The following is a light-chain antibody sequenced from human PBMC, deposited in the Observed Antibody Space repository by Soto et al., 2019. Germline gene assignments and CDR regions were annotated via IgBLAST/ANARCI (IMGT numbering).Light chain of an antibody. Sequence: IVMTPSPVPLSVSPGERATLSCRASQSVGSNLAWYQQKPGQAPRLLGATGIAARFSVSGSATDFTLTISSLQPEDFAVYYCQQYNNWPPTFGQWTK. J-gene: IGKJ1*01. V-gene: IGKV3D-15*01. CDR3: QQYNNWPPT. CDR1: QSVGSN.